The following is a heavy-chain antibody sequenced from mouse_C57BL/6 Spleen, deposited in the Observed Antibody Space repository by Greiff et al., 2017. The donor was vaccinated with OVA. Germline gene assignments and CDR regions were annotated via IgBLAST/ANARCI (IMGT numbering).Heavy chain of an antibody. D-gene: IGHD1-1*01. Sequence: QVQLKQPGTELVKPGASVKLSCKASGYTFTSYWMHWVKQRPGQGLEWIGNINPSNGGTNYNEKFKSKATLTVDKSSSTAYMQLSSLTSEDSAVYYGAREEGFYGRGYYFDYWGQGTTLTVSS. CDR3: AREEGFYGRGYYFDY. J-gene: IGHJ2*01. V-gene: IGHV1-53*01. CDR1: GYTFTSYW. CDR2: INPSNGGT.